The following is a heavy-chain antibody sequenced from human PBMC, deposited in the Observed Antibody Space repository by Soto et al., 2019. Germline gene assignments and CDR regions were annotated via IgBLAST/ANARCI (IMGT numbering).Heavy chain of an antibody. Sequence: QVELVQSGPEVKRPGASVKVSCKASGYTFITSGINWVRQTPGQGLEWMGWISPANGDKKYAQNFKGRVTLTSETSTDKVYMELKNLRSDDTAVYFCARGRYFATTHRQWWYFDFWGRGTLVTVSS. J-gene: IGHJ2*01. D-gene: IGHD3-10*01. CDR1: GYTFITSG. CDR2: ISPANGDK. V-gene: IGHV1-18*01. CDR3: ARGRYFATTHRQWWYFDF.